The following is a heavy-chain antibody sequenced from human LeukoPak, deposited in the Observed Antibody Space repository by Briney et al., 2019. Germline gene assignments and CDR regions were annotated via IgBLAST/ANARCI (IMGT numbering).Heavy chain of an antibody. CDR3: ARDTYTAMATGDY. CDR2: ISSSSSTI. CDR1: GFTFSSYS. D-gene: IGHD5-18*01. Sequence: PGGSLRLSCAASGFTFSSYSMNWDRQAPGKGLEWVSYISSSSSTIYYADSVKGRFTISRDNAKNSLYLQMNSLRAEDTAVYYCARDTYTAMATGDYWGQGTLVTVSS. V-gene: IGHV3-48*01. J-gene: IGHJ4*02.